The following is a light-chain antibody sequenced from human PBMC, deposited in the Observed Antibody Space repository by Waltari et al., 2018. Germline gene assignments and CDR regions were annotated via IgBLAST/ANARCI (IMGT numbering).Light chain of an antibody. CDR1: QDISNY. J-gene: IGKJ4*01. Sequence: DIQMTQSPSSLSASVGDRVTITCQASQDISNYLNWFQQKPGKAPKRLIYDASNLETGVPSRFSGSGSGTHFTFTISSLQPEDIATYYCQQYDDLTPLTFGGGTKVEI. CDR3: QQYDDLTPLT. CDR2: DAS. V-gene: IGKV1-33*01.